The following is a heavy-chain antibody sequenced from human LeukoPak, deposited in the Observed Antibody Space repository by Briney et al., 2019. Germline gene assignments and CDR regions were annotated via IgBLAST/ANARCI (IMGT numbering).Heavy chain of an antibody. CDR3: ARESDSSGFGAFDI. J-gene: IGHJ3*02. CDR1: GFTFSNYW. CDR2: IKQGGSEK. D-gene: IGHD3-22*01. Sequence: PGGSLRLSCAASGFTFSNYWMTWVRQAPGKGREWVANIKQGGSEKYYVDSVKGRFTISRDNAKNSLYLQMNSLRAEDTAVYYCARESDSSGFGAFDIWGQGTMVTVSS. V-gene: IGHV3-7*04.